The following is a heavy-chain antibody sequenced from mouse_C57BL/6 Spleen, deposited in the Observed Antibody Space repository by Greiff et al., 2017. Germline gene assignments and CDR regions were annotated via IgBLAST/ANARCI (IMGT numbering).Heavy chain of an antibody. V-gene: IGHV5-6*01. Sequence: EVQLVESGGDLVKPGGSLKLSCAASGFTFSSYGMSWVRQTPDKRLEWVATISSGGSYTYYPDSVKGRFTITRDNAKNTLYLQMSSLKSEDTAMYYCDYGSSLFAYWGQGTLVTVSA. CDR3: DYGSSLFAY. J-gene: IGHJ3*01. CDR1: GFTFSSYG. D-gene: IGHD1-1*01. CDR2: ISSGGSYT.